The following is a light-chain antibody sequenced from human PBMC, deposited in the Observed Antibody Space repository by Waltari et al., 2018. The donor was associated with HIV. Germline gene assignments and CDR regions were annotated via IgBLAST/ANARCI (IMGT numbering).Light chain of an antibody. J-gene: IGLJ3*02. Sequence: SYELTQPPSVSVSPGQTARITCPGDTLPKKYANWYQQKSGQAPVLVIYEDIKRPSGIPERFSGSSSGTMAILTISGAQVEDEADYYCYSTESSGTHRVFGGGTKLTVL. CDR3: YSTESSGTHRV. V-gene: IGLV3-10*01. CDR1: TLPKKY. CDR2: EDI.